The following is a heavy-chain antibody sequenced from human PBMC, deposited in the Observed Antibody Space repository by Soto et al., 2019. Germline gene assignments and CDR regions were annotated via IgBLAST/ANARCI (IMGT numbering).Heavy chain of an antibody. D-gene: IGHD2-2*01. V-gene: IGHV4-39*01. CDR2: IFYSGRP. CDR1: GGSVRSSTYY. Sequence: SETLSLTCTVSGGSVRSSTYYWGWIRQPPGKGLEWIGSIFYSGRPHYNPSLKTRLTVSLDTSKNRFSLKLSSVTAADTATYFCARQSGAMAYHFDSWGQGTQVTVSS. J-gene: IGHJ4*02. CDR3: ARQSGAMAYHFDS.